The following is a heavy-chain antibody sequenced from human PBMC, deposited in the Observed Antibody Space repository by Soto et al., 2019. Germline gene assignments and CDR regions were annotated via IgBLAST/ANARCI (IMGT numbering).Heavy chain of an antibody. J-gene: IGHJ6*03. CDR2: INPSGGST. Sequence: QVQLVQSGAEVKKPGASVTVSCKASGYTFTSYYIHWVRQAPGQGLEWMGIINPSGGSTSYAQKFQGRDPMTRDTATSTVYREVSGLRSEDTAVYYCARDQEPSTLYYDYLYLDVWGKGTTGTGSS. CDR1: GYTFTSYY. V-gene: IGHV1-46*03. CDR3: ARDQEPSTLYYDYLYLDV.